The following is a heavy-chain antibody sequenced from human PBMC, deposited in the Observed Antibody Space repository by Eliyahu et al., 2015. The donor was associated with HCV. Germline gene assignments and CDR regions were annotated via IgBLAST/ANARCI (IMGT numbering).Heavy chain of an antibody. CDR1: GXXFPTYS. CDR2: ISSSSSTI. Sequence: EVQLVESGGGLVQPGGSLRLSCXAAGXXFPTYSMNWVRQAPGKGLEWVSYISSSSSTIYHADSVKGRLTISRDNAKNSLYLQMNSLRDEDTAVYYCARASYGDYELFFDYWGQGTLVTVSS. D-gene: IGHD4-17*01. J-gene: IGHJ4*02. V-gene: IGHV3-48*02. CDR3: ARASYGDYELFFDY.